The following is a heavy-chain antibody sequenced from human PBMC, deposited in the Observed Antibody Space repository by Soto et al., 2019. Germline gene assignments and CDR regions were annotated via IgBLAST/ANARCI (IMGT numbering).Heavy chain of an antibody. D-gene: IGHD3-16*01. J-gene: IGHJ5*02. V-gene: IGHV4-38-2*02. CDR2: IHHGGSS. CDR1: GSSIGSSYY. Sequence: SETLSLTCAVSGSSIGSSYYWGWIRQPPGKGLEWIGTIHHGGSSFYNPSLKSRVTMSVDTSKNQFSLKLRSVTAADTAVYFCERDWGTRTRDLRWFDTWGQGTLVTVSS. CDR3: ERDWGTRTRDLRWFDT.